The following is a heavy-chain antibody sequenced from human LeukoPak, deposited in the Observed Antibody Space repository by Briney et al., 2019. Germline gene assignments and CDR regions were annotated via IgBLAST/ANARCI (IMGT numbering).Heavy chain of an antibody. Sequence: TSETLSLTCTVSGGSISSSSYYWGWIRQPPGKGLEWIGSIYYSGSTYYNPSLKSRVTISVDTSKNQFSLKLSSVTAADTAVYYCARVRSSGWLRPNWFDPWGQGTLVTVSS. CDR1: GGSISSSSYY. J-gene: IGHJ5*02. V-gene: IGHV4-39*07. CDR2: IYYSGST. CDR3: ARVRSSGWLRPNWFDP. D-gene: IGHD6-19*01.